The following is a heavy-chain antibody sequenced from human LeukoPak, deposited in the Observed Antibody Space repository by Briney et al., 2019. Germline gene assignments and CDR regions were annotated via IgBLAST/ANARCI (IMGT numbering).Heavy chain of an antibody. D-gene: IGHD5-24*01. Sequence: GGSLRLSCAASGFTFSSHWMSWVRQAPGKGLEWVANIKQDGSEKYYVDSVKGRFTISRDNAKNSLYLQMNSLRAEDTAVYYCARGGDGYNSDYFDYWGQGTLVTVSS. V-gene: IGHV3-7*01. CDR3: ARGGDGYNSDYFDY. CDR2: IKQDGSEK. J-gene: IGHJ4*02. CDR1: GFTFSSHW.